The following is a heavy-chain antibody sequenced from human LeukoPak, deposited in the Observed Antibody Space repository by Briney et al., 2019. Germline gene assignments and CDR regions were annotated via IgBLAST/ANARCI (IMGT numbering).Heavy chain of an antibody. CDR1: GYTVTGYY. CDR2: INRNSGGT. CDR3: ATLVIEVVPAAPDYDY. D-gene: IGHD2-2*01. V-gene: IGHV1-2*02. J-gene: IGHJ4*01. Sequence: GASVKVSCKASGYTVTGYYMYWGRQAPGAGLEWMGWINRNSGGTNYAQKFQGRVTRPRDTSISTAYMELSRLRSDDTAVYYWATLVIEVVPAAPDYDYWGQEPWSPSPQ.